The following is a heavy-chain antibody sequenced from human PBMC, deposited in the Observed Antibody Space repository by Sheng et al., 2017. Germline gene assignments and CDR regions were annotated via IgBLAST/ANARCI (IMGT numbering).Heavy chain of an antibody. V-gene: IGHV4-34*01. J-gene: IGHJ5*02. CDR3: ARRSGYSSSWYLGRWFDP. CDR2: INHSGST. CDR1: GGSFSGYY. Sequence: QVQLQQWGAGLLKPSETLSLTCAVYGGSFSGYYWSWIRQPPGKGLEWIGEINHSGSTNYNPSLKSRVTISVDTSKNQFSLKLSSVTAAGTAVYYCARRSGYSSSWYLGRWFDPWGQGTLVTVSS. D-gene: IGHD6-13*01.